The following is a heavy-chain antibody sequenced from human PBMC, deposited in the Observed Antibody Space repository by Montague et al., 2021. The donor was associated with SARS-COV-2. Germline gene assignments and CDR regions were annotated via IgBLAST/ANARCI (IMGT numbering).Heavy chain of an antibody. CDR2: IYWDDDK. D-gene: IGHD3-16*02. Sequence: PELGKPTQTLTLTCTVSGFSLNTNGMGVGWIRQPPGEAPAWLALIYWDDDKRYSPSLKTRLTITKDTSRNQVVLTMTNVDPGDTGTYFCARYTSRMYGSFDYWGQGALVSVSS. V-gene: IGHV2-5*02. CDR1: GFSLNTNGMG. CDR3: ARYTSRMYGSFDY. J-gene: IGHJ4*02.